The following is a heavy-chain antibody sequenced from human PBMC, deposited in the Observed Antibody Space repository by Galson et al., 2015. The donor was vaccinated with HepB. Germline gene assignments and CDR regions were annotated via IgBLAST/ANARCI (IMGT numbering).Heavy chain of an antibody. D-gene: IGHD6-13*01. CDR3: AKEKSWVSSSPEMFDY. Sequence: SLRLSCAASGFTFSSYAMSWVRQAPGKGLEWVSAISGSGGSTYYAGSVKGRFTISRDNSKNTLYLQMNSLRAEDTAVYYCAKEKSWVSSSPEMFDYWGQGTLVTVSS. J-gene: IGHJ4*02. CDR1: GFTFSSYA. CDR2: ISGSGGST. V-gene: IGHV3-23*01.